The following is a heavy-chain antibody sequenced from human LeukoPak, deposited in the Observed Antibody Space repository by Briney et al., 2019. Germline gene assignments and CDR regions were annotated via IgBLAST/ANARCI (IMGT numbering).Heavy chain of an antibody. CDR1: GGTFSSYA. CDR2: IIPIFGTA. V-gene: IGHV1-69*01. CDR3: AKKGQAGTGRNYMDV. Sequence: ASVKVSCKASGGTFSSYAISWVRQAPGQGLEWMGGIIPIFGTANYAQKFQGRVTITADESTSTAYMELSSLRSEDTAVYYCAKKGQAGTGRNYMDVWGKGTTVTVAS. D-gene: IGHD1-1*01. J-gene: IGHJ6*03.